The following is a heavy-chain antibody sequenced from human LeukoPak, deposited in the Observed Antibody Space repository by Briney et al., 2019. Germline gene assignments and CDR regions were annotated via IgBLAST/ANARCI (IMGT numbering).Heavy chain of an antibody. CDR3: ARGDYYGTGYFDY. J-gene: IGHJ4*02. D-gene: IGHD3-10*01. CDR1: GYTFTGYY. V-gene: IGHV1-2*02. CDR2: INPNSGGT. Sequence: ASVKVSCKASGYTFTGYYMHWVRQAPGQGLEWMGWINPNSGGTNYAQKFQGSVTMTRDTSISTAYMELSRLRSDDTAVYYCARGDYYGTGYFDYWGQGTLVTVSS.